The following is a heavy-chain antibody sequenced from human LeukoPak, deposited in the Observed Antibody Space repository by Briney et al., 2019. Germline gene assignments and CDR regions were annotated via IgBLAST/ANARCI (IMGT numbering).Heavy chain of an antibody. CDR3: ARRDGSGSYYYGMDV. D-gene: IGHD3-10*01. CDR1: GYTFTSYG. J-gene: IGHJ6*02. CDR2: ISAYDGNT. Sequence: ASVKVSCKASGYTFTSYGISWVRQAPGQGLEWMGWISAYDGNTNYAQKLQGRVTMTTDTSTSTAYMELRSLRSDDTAVYYCARRDGSGSYYYGMDVWGQGTTVTVSS. V-gene: IGHV1-18*01.